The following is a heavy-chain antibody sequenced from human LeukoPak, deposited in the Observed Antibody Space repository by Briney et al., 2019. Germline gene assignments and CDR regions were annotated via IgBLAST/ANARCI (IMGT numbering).Heavy chain of an antibody. CDR2: ISSSSSYI. CDR3: ARDAHITSFDY. D-gene: IGHD2-21*01. V-gene: IGHV3-21*01. Sequence: EGSLRLSCAASGFTFSSYSKNWVRQAPGKGLEWVSSISSSSSYIYYADSVKGRFTISRDNAKNSLYLQMNSLRAEDTAVYYSARDAHITSFDYWGQGTLVTVSS. J-gene: IGHJ4*02. CDR1: GFTFSSYS.